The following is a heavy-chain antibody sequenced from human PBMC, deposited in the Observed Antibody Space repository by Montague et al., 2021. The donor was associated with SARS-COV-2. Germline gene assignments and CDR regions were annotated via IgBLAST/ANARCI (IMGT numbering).Heavy chain of an antibody. CDR1: GFNFSSFC. V-gene: IGHV3-7*01. J-gene: IGHJ4*02. D-gene: IGHD3-3*01. CDR2: IKQDGSER. CDR3: AREHPGTIFGVVRLGEGFDY. Sequence: SLRLSCAASGFNFSSFCLSWVRQAPGKGLEWVANIKQDGSERHYVDSVKGRFTISRDNAKNSLYLQMNSLRAEDTAVYYCAREHPGTIFGVVRLGEGFDYWGQGTLVTVSS.